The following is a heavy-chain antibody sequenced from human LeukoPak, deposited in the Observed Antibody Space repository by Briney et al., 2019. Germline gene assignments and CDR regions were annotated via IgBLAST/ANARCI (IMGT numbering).Heavy chain of an antibody. J-gene: IGHJ5*02. CDR3: ARDYDSSGWYGSRFDP. CDR1: GFTFRNYG. Sequence: GGSLRLSCAASGFTFRNYGMTWVRQAPGKGLEWVSAISSSSTYIYYADSVKGRFTISRDDAKKSLYLQMNSLRAEDTAVYYCARDYDSSGWYGSRFDPWGQGTLVTVSS. CDR2: ISSSSTYI. D-gene: IGHD6-19*01. V-gene: IGHV3-21*01.